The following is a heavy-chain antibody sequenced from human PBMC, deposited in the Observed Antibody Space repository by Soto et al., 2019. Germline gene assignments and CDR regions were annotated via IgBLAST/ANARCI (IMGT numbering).Heavy chain of an antibody. D-gene: IGHD3-9*01. CDR1: GFTFSNFS. J-gene: IGHJ6*03. Sequence: EMQLLESGGGLVQPGGSLRLSCAASGFTFSNFSMTWVRQAPGKGLEWVSGVYGGGNGALYADSVKGRFIISRHNSKNALYLHMISLRAGYTAVYYCAKFEGALPHNYHMDVRGQGTTVTVSS. V-gene: IGHV3-23*01. CDR3: AKFEGALPHNYHMDV. CDR2: VYGGGNGA.